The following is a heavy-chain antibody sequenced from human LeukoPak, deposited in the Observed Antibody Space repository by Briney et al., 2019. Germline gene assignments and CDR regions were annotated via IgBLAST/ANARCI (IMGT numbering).Heavy chain of an antibody. J-gene: IGHJ4*02. CDR3: AKDLYYGSGSYQVDN. V-gene: IGHV3-23*01. Sequence: GGSLRLSCAASGFTFSSYAMTWVRQAPGKGLEWVSAISGSGGTSYYADSVKGRFTIPRDNSKNTLYLQMNSLRAEDTAVYYCAKDLYYGSGSYQVDNWGQGTLVTVSS. CDR1: GFTFSSYA. D-gene: IGHD3-10*01. CDR2: ISGSGGTS.